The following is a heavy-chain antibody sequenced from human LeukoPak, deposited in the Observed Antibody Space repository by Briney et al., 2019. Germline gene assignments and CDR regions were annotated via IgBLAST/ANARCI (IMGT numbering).Heavy chain of an antibody. CDR2: ISVYNGNT. J-gene: IGHJ5*02. Sequence: GASVKVSCKASGGTFSSYAISWVRQAPGQGLEWMGWISVYNGNTIYAQKLQDRVTVTTDTSTSTAYMELRSLRSDDTAVYYCARHGAKYSSSFWFDPWGQGTLVTVSS. V-gene: IGHV1-18*01. D-gene: IGHD6-6*01. CDR1: GGTFSSYA. CDR3: ARHGAKYSSSFWFDP.